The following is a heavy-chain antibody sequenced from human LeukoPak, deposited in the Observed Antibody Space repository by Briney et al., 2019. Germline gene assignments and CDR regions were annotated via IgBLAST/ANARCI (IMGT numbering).Heavy chain of an antibody. CDR2: ISSSGSTI. D-gene: IGHD5-18*01. CDR1: GFTFSSYE. J-gene: IGHJ4*02. V-gene: IGHV3-48*03. CDR3: ARVQLWTTTDY. Sequence: GGSLRLSCAASGFTFSSYEMNWVRQAPGKGLEWVSYISSSGSTIYYADSVKGRFTISRDNDKNSLYLQMNSLRAEDTAVYYCARVQLWTTTDYWGQGTLVTVSS.